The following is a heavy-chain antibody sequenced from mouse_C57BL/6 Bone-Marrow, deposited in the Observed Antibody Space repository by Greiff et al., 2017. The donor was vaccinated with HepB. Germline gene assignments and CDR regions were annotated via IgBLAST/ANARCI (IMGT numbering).Heavy chain of an antibody. J-gene: IGHJ4*01. CDR3: ARAPYYGSSYDYAMDY. CDR1: GYTFTSYW. Sequence: QVHVKQPGAELVKPGASVKMSCKASGYTFTSYWITWVKQRPGQGLEWIGDIYPGSGSTNYNEKFKSKATLTVDTSSSTAYMQLSSLTSEDSAVYYCARAPYYGSSYDYAMDYWGQGTSVTVSS. V-gene: IGHV1-55*01. D-gene: IGHD1-1*01. CDR2: IYPGSGST.